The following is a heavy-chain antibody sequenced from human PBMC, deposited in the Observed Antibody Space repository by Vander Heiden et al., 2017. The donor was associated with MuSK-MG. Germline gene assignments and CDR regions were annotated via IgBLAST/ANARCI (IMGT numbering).Heavy chain of an antibody. J-gene: IGHJ5*02. Sequence: STSGMCVCWIRQPPGKALEWLARIDWDDDKYYSTSLKTRLTISKDTSKNQVVRTMTNMDPVDTATYYCARTTRIAAAGTNWFDPWGQGTLVTVSS. V-gene: IGHV2-70*11. CDR1: STSGMC. CDR3: ARTTRIAAAGTNWFDP. CDR2: IDWDDDK. D-gene: IGHD6-13*01.